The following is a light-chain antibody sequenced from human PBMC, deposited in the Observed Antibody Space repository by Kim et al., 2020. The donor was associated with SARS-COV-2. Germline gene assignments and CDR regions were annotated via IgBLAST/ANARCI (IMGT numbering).Light chain of an antibody. J-gene: IGKJ3*01. Sequence: SPGQRATLSCRASQSVSSSYLAWYQQKPGQAPRLLIYGASSRATGIPDRFSGSGSGTDFTLTISRLEPEDSAVYYCQQYGSSPFTFGPGTKVDIK. CDR2: GAS. CDR3: QQYGSSPFT. V-gene: IGKV3-20*01. CDR1: QSVSSSY.